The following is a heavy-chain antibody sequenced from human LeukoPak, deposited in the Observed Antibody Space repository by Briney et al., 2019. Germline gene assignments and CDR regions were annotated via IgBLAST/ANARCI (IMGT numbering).Heavy chain of an antibody. J-gene: IGHJ5*02. V-gene: IGHV4-4*07. D-gene: IGHD2-2*01. CDR2: IYTSGST. Sequence: PSETLSLTCTVSGGSISSYYWSWIRQPAGKGLKWIGRIYTSGSTNYNPSLKSRVTMSVDTSKNQFSLKLSSVTAADTAVYYCARDTVYCSSTSCYGWFDPWGQGTLVTVSS. CDR3: ARDTVYCSSTSCYGWFDP. CDR1: GGSISSYY.